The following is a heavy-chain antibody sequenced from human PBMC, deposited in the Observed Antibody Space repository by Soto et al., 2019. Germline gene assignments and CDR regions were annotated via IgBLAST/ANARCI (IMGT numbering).Heavy chain of an antibody. CDR3: AKDRSSSWTGRWDYYYYGMDV. D-gene: IGHD6-13*01. V-gene: IGHV3-30*04. CDR2: ISYDGSNK. J-gene: IGHJ6*02. CDR1: GFTFSSYA. Sequence: GGSLRLSWAASGFTFSSYAMHWVRQAPGKGLEWVAVISYDGSNKYYAYSVKGRFTISRDNSKNTLYLQMNSLRAEDTAVYYCAKDRSSSWTGRWDYYYYGMDVWGQGTTVTVSS.